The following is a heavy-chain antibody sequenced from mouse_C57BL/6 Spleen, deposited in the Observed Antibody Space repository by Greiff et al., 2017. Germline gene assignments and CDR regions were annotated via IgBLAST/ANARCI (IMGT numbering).Heavy chain of an antibody. CDR3: ARNGNSYYAIDY. J-gene: IGHJ4*01. CDR2: IDPSDSYT. V-gene: IGHV1-69*01. D-gene: IGHD2-1*01. CDR1: GYTFTSYW. Sequence: QVQLQQPGAELVMPGASVKLSCKASGYTFTSYWMHWVKQRPGQGLEWIGEIDPSDSYTNYNQKFKGKSTLTVDKSSSTAYMQLSSLTSEDSAVYYCARNGNSYYAIDYWGQGTSVTVSS.